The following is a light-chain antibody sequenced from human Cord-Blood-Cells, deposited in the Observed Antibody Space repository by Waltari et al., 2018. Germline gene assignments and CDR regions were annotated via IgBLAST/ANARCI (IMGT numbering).Light chain of an antibody. Sequence: QSALTQPASVSGSPGQSITISCTGTSSDVGSYNLVSWYQQHPGKAPKVMIYEVSKRPSRVSNRFPGSKSGNTASLTISGLQAEDEADYYCCSYAGSSTYVFGTGTKVTVL. V-gene: IGLV2-23*02. CDR1: SSDVGSYNL. J-gene: IGLJ1*01. CDR2: EVS. CDR3: CSYAGSSTYV.